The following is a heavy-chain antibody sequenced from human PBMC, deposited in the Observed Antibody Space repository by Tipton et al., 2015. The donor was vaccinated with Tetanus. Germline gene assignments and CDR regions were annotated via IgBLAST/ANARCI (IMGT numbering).Heavy chain of an antibody. Sequence: SLRLSCAASGFIFSSYGIHWVRQAPGKGLEWVAVSWYDGTDKYYADSVKGRFTISRDNSKDTLFLHMTSLTVEDTAFYFCVKEVAGPSGEHWGQGTLVTVSS. CDR1: GFIFSSYG. V-gene: IGHV3-33*06. CDR3: VKEVAGPSGEH. D-gene: IGHD2-15*01. CDR2: SWYDGTDK. J-gene: IGHJ1*01.